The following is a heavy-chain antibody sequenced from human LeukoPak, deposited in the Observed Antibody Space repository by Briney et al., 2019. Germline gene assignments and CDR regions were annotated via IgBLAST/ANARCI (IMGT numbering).Heavy chain of an antibody. CDR2: IYYSGST. D-gene: IGHD3-3*01. J-gene: IGHJ5*02. CDR1: GGSISSYY. V-gene: IGHV4-59*01. CDR3: ARGYDLNWFDP. Sequence: KPSETLSLTCTVSGGSISSYYWSWIRQPPGKGLEWIGYIYYSGSTNYNPSLKSRVTISVDTSKNQFSLKLSSVTAADTAVYYCARGYDLNWFDPWGQGTLVTVSS.